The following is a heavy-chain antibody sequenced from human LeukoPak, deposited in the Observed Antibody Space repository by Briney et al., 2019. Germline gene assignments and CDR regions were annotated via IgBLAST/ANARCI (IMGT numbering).Heavy chain of an antibody. CDR1: GFTFINFG. J-gene: IGHJ4*02. D-gene: IGHD6-19*01. V-gene: IGHV3-30*02. CDR3: ARNSSGRFDN. Sequence: SGGSLRLSCAASGFTFINFGMHWVRQAPGKGLEWAAFIRYDGSDKYYADSVKGRFSISIDNSKNTLYLEMNSLRAEDTAVYYCARNSSGRFDNWGQGTLVTVSS. CDR2: IRYDGSDK.